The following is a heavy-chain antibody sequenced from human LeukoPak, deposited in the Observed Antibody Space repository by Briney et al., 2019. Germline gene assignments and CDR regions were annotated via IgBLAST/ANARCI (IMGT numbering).Heavy chain of an antibody. CDR3: AREEWESSGAFDI. J-gene: IGHJ3*02. CDR2: IYYSGST. Sequence: PSETLSLTCTVSGVSISSYYWSWIRQPPGKGLEWIGYIYYSGSTNYNPSLKSRVTISVDTSKNQFSLKLSSVTAADTAVYYCAREEWESSGAFDIWGQGTMATVSS. V-gene: IGHV4-59*01. CDR1: GVSISSYY. D-gene: IGHD1-26*01.